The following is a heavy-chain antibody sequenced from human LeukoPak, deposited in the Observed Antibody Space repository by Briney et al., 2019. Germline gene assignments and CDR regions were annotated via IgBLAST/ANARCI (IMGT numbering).Heavy chain of an antibody. Sequence: PGGSLRLSCVASGFTLTSGAMNWVRQAPGKGLEWVSATVSRGTTQYADSVKGRFTISRDNSKITLYLQMNSLRAEDTAVYYCAKSYNGYESKPDYWGQGTLVTVSS. D-gene: IGHD5-12*01. CDR2: TVSRGTT. J-gene: IGHJ4*02. CDR3: AKSYNGYESKPDY. V-gene: IGHV3-23*01. CDR1: GFTLTSGA.